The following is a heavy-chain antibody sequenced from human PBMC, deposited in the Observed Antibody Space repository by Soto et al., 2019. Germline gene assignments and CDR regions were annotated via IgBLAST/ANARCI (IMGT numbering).Heavy chain of an antibody. Sequence: QVQLVESGGGAVQPGRSLRISCATFGFSFSNYAMYWIRQAPGKGLEWVAVISYDGSNKHYADSVRGRFTISRDDAKSTLYLQMNGLRAEDTAVYYCAKDPDYYYVWGNYRSRSYFDYWGQGTLVTVSS. J-gene: IGHJ4*02. D-gene: IGHD3-16*02. CDR1: GFSFSNYA. CDR2: ISYDGSNK. CDR3: AKDPDYYYVWGNYRSRSYFDY. V-gene: IGHV3-30*04.